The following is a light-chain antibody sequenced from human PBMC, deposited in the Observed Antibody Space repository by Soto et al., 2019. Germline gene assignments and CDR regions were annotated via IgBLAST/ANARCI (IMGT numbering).Light chain of an antibody. CDR2: GNN. V-gene: IGLV1-40*01. CDR3: QSCDRTLSGVV. J-gene: IGLJ3*02. CDR1: SSNIGADFH. Sequence: QSVLTQPPSVSGAPGQRVTISCTGSSSNIGADFHVHWYRRLAGTAPKLILYGNNSRPSGVPDRFSGSKSGTSASLAITGLQPEDDAEYYCQSCDRTLSGVVFGGGTKLTVL.